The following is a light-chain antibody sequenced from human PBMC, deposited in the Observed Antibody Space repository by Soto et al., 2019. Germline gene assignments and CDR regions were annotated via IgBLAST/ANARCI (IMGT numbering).Light chain of an antibody. CDR3: QQYGRLPIT. CDR2: GAT. V-gene: IGKV3-20*01. Sequence: EIVLTQSPGTLSLSPGEGATLSCRASESLGNNYLAWYKQKPGQSPRLLFSGATSRASGIPDRFSGSGSGTDSTLTISRVEPEDFGVYCCQQYGRLPITFGQGTRLEIK. J-gene: IGKJ5*01. CDR1: ESLGNNY.